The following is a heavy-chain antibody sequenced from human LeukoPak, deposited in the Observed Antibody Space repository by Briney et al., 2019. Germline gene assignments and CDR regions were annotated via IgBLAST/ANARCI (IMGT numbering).Heavy chain of an antibody. CDR3: AKEGGTRGSTSYYFDY. Sequence: GGSLRLSCAASGFTFSSYGMHWVRQAPGKGLEWVAVIWYDGSNKYYADSVKGRFTISRDNSKNTLYLQMNSLRAEDTAVYYCAKEGGTRGSTSYYFDYWGQGTLVTVSS. CDR2: IWYDGSNK. CDR1: GFTFSSYG. J-gene: IGHJ4*02. D-gene: IGHD2-2*01. V-gene: IGHV3-33*06.